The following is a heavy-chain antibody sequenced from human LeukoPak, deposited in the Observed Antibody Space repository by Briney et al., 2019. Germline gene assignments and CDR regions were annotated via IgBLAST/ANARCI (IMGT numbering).Heavy chain of an antibody. V-gene: IGHV4-38-2*01. Sequence: PSETLSLTCAVSGYSISSGYYWGWIRQPPGKGLEWIGAIHHGGSTYYNPSLKSRVTISVDTSKNQFSLKLSSVTAADTAFYYCARLPFCGTTSCPFDYWGQGTLVTVSS. CDR3: ARLPFCGTTSCPFDY. D-gene: IGHD2-2*01. J-gene: IGHJ4*02. CDR1: GYSISSGYY. CDR2: IHHGGST.